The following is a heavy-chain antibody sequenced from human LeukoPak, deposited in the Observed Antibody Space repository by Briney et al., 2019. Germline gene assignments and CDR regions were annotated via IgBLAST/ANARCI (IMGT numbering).Heavy chain of an antibody. D-gene: IGHD3-22*01. Sequence: SVRVSCKASGGTFSSYAISWVRQAPGQGLEWMGGIIPIFGTANYAQKFQGRVTITADESTSTAYMELSSMRSEDTAVYYCARSGRVISGYGMDVWGQGTTVTVSS. CDR1: GGTFSSYA. CDR3: ARSGRVISGYGMDV. CDR2: IIPIFGTA. J-gene: IGHJ6*02. V-gene: IGHV1-69*13.